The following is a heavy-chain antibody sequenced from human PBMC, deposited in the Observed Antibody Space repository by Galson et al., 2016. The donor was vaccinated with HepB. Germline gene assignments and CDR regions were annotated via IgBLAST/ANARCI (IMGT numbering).Heavy chain of an antibody. V-gene: IGHV3-30*04. J-gene: IGHJ4*02. CDR1: GFTFNTYD. CDR3: ARDMVGGSPDYFDY. D-gene: IGHD4/OR15-4a*01. CDR2: ISMDASIK. Sequence: SLRLSCAASGFTFNTYDLHWVRQAPGKGLEWVAVISMDASIKLYADSVKGRFTISRDNSKNALFLQINSLRAEDTAVYYCARDMVGGSPDYFDYWGQGTLVTVSS.